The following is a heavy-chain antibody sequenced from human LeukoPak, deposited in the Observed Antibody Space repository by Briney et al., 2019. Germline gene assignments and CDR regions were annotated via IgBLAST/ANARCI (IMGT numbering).Heavy chain of an antibody. CDR3: ARAEPHYFDY. CDR1: GGSISSGGYY. CDR2: IYHSGST. Sequence: SETLSLTCTVSGGSISSGGYYWGWIRQPPGKGLEWIGYIYHSGSTYYNPSLKSRVTISVDRSKNQFSLKLSSVTAADTAVYYCARAEPHYFDYWGQGTLVTVSS. V-gene: IGHV4-30-2*01. J-gene: IGHJ4*02. D-gene: IGHD1-14*01.